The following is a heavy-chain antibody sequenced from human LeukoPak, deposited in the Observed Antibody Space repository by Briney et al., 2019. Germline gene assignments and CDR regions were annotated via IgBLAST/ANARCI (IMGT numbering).Heavy chain of an antibody. Sequence: PGGSLRLSCAASGFTFTSYAMNWVRQAPGKGLEWVSGISGSGGYIYYADSLKGRFTISRDSSKNTLFLQVNRPRAEDTAIYYCAKAAYGDFSAPDYWGQGTLVTVSS. CDR3: AKAAYGDFSAPDY. D-gene: IGHD4-17*01. V-gene: IGHV3-23*01. CDR1: GFTFTSYA. CDR2: ISGSGGYI. J-gene: IGHJ4*02.